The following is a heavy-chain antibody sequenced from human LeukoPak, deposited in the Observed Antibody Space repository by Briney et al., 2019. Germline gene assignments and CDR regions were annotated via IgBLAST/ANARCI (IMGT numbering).Heavy chain of an antibody. CDR2: IYYSGST. J-gene: IGHJ4*02. V-gene: IGHV4-30-4*08. Sequence: SQTLSLTCTVSGGSISSGGYSWSWIRQPPGKGLEWIGYIYYSGSTYYNPSLKSRVTISVDTSKNQFSLNLSSVTAADTAVYYCARGKGDYSDSSGLYYFDYWGQGTLVTVSS. D-gene: IGHD3-22*01. CDR1: GGSISSGGYS. CDR3: ARGKGDYSDSSGLYYFDY.